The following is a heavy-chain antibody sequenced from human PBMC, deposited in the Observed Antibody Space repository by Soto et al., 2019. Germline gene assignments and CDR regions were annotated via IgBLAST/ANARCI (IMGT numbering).Heavy chain of an antibody. J-gene: IGHJ4*02. CDR2: ISGSGGST. CDR3: AKVGVVDTAMVYYFDY. Sequence: GGSLRLSCAASGFTFSSYAMSWVRQAPGKGLEWVSAISGSGGSTYYADSVKGRFTISRDNSKNTLYLQMNSLRAEDTAVYYCAKVGVVDTAMVYYFDYWGQGTLVTVSS. CDR1: GFTFSSYA. D-gene: IGHD5-18*01. V-gene: IGHV3-23*01.